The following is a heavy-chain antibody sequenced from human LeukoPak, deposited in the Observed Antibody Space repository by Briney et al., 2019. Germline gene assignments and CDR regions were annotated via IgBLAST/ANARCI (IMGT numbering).Heavy chain of an antibody. CDR2: INHSGST. J-gene: IGHJ4*02. Sequence: SETLSLTCAVYGGSFSGYYWSWIRQPPGRGLEWIGEINHSGSTNYNPSLKSRVTISVDTSKNQFSLKLSSVTAADTAVYYCARWGSGWHYFDYWGQGTLVTVSS. CDR3: ARWGSGWHYFDY. V-gene: IGHV4-34*01. CDR1: GGSFSGYY. D-gene: IGHD6-19*01.